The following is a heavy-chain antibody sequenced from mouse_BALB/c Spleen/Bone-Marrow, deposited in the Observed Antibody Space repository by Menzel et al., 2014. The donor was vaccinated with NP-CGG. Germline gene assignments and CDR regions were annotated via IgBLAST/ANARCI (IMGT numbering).Heavy chain of an antibody. Sequence: EVQLQQSGTVLARPWASVKMSCKASGYTFTSYWMHWVKQRPGQGLEWIGAIYPGNSDTSYNQKFKGKAKLTAVTSTSTAYMELSSLTNEDSAVYYCTRVITAVLATRAMDYWGQGSSVTVSS. V-gene: IGHV1-5*01. CDR3: TRVITAVLATRAMDY. CDR1: GYTFTSYW. J-gene: IGHJ4*01. CDR2: IYPGNSDT. D-gene: IGHD1-1*01.